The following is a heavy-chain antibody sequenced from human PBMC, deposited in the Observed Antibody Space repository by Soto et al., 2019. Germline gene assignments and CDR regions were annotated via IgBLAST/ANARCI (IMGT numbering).Heavy chain of an antibody. J-gene: IGHJ4*02. Sequence: EVQLLESGGGLVQPGGSLRLSCAASGFTFSSYAMSWVRQAPGKGLEWVSAIGARGDSTYYADSVKGRFTISRDNSKNTLYLQMNGLRAEDTAVYYCATVQVEAGLDYWGQGTLVTVSS. CDR3: ATVQVEAGLDY. CDR2: IGARGDST. CDR1: GFTFSSYA. D-gene: IGHD1-1*01. V-gene: IGHV3-23*01.